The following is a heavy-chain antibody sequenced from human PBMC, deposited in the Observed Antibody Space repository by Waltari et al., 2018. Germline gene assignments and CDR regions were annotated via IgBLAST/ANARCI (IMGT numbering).Heavy chain of an antibody. CDR1: GFIFSTYA. CDR2: ISGSGSIT. CDR3: AKDEARFDH. V-gene: IGHV3-23*04. Sequence: EVQLVESGGGLVQPGGSLRLSCAASGFIFSTYAMTWVRQAPGKGLEWVSAISGSGSITYYADSVKGRFTISGDNSKNTFYLHMNSLRAEDTAIYYCAKDEARFDHWGQGTVVTVSS. J-gene: IGHJ4*02.